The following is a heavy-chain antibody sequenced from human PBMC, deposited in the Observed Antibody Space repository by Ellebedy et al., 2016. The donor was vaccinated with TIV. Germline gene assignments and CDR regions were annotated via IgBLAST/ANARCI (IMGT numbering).Heavy chain of an antibody. CDR1: RFIFSDYP. D-gene: IGHD4-23*01. Sequence: GESLKISCAASRFIFSDYPMNWVRQAPGKGLEWVSAISSSSRSIYYADSVKGRFVISRDNGKNSLFLQMNSLRDEDTAVYYCVREDDTETVTPDYWGQGTQVTVSS. V-gene: IGHV3-21*01. J-gene: IGHJ4*02. CDR2: ISSSSRSI. CDR3: VREDDTETVTPDY.